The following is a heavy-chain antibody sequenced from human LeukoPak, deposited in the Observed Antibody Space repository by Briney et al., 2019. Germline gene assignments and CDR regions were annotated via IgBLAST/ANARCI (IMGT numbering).Heavy chain of an antibody. J-gene: IGHJ4*02. D-gene: IGHD3-22*01. CDR3: ARVLADYYDSSGIDY. CDR1: GYTFTSYD. Sequence: ASAKVSCKASGYTFTSYDINWVRQATGQGLEWIGWMNPNSGNTGYAQKFQGRVTMTRNTSISTAYMELSSLRSEDTAVYYCARVLADYYDSSGIDYWGQGTLVTVSS. V-gene: IGHV1-8*01. CDR2: MNPNSGNT.